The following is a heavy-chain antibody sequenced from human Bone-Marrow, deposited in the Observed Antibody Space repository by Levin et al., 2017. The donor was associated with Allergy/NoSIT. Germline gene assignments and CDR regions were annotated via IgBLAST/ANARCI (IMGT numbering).Heavy chain of an antibody. CDR2: ISYRGNTI. CDR3: ARVMIADAFDI. J-gene: IGHJ3*02. Sequence: GESLKISCAASGFIFSDYYMSWIRQAPGKGLEWVSYISYRGNTIHYTDSVKGRFTISRDNAKNSLYLQMNNLRAEDTAVYYCARVMIADAFDIWGQGTVDTGS. CDR1: GFIFSDYY. D-gene: IGHD2-21*01. V-gene: IGHV3-11*01.